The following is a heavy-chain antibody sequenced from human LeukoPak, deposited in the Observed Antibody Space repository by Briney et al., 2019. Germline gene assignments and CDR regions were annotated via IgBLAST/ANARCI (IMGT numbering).Heavy chain of an antibody. CDR1: GFTFSSYA. V-gene: IGHV3-23*01. D-gene: IGHD6-6*01. J-gene: IGHJ4*02. CDR2: ISDRGDPT. CDR3: AKHYSSSSRGY. Sequence: GGSLRLSRAAPGFTFSSYAMSWVRQAPGKGLESVSAISDRGDPTYYADSVQGRLTVSRDNSKNTVYVQMISLRAEDTAVYYCAKHYSSSSRGYWGQGTLVTVSS.